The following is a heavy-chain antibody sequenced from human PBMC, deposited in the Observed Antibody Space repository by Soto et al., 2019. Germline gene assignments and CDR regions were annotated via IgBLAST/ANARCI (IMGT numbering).Heavy chain of an antibody. V-gene: IGHV4-59*01. CDR2: ISYTVDA. J-gene: IGHJ4*02. D-gene: IGHD5-18*01. Sequence: SVTLSLTCCVSSGSISRYYWGWVRQSPGEGLEWIAHISYTVDASYNPSLKSRVTISLDTSKNQIALSLMSVTAADTAGCYCVGSLLSRAMESFDYWGQGTLVTVSS. CDR3: VGSLLSRAMESFDY. CDR1: SGSISRYY.